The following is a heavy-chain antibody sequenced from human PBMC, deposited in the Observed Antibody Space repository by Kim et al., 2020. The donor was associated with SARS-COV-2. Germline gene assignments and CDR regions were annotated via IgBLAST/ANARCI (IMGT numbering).Heavy chain of an antibody. CDR3: AKGSYNMDV. CDR1: GFTFSSYA. J-gene: IGHJ6*02. V-gene: IGHV3-23*01. D-gene: IGHD1-26*01. Sequence: GGSLRLSCAASGFTFSSYAMSWVRQAPGNGLEWVSNINNRGDNTYYADSVKGRFTISRDNSKNTLYLQMNSLRAEDTAVYYCAKGSYNMDVWGQGATVTV. CDR2: INNRGDNT.